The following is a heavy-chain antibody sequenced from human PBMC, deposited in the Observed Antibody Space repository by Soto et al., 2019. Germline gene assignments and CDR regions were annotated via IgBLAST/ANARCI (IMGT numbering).Heavy chain of an antibody. CDR1: GFTFSNYA. D-gene: IGHD6-25*01. V-gene: IGHV3-23*01. J-gene: IGHJ4*02. CDR2: ISGSGGTT. CDR3: AKFFVETGSNSGWPWSFHY. Sequence: EVQLLESGGGLVQPGRSLRLSCAASGFTFSNYAMSWVRQAPGQGLDWVSAISGSGGTTYYADSVKGRFTISRDNSKNTLFLQINSVRAEDAAVYYCAKFFVETGSNSGWPWSFHYWGQGTLVTVSS.